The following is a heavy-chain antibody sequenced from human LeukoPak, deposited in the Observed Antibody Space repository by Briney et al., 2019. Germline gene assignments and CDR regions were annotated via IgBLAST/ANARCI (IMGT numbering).Heavy chain of an antibody. CDR2: INPNSGGT. CDR1: VYTFTVYY. J-gene: IGHJ6*02. CDR3: ARTYYYDSSGHLPS. Sequence: AAVKVSCKASVYTFTVYYMHSVRQAPGQGLEWMGWINPNSGGTNYAQKFQGRVTMTRDTSISTAYMELSRLRSDDAAVYYCARTYYYDSSGHLPSWGQGTTVTVSS. D-gene: IGHD3-22*01. V-gene: IGHV1-2*02.